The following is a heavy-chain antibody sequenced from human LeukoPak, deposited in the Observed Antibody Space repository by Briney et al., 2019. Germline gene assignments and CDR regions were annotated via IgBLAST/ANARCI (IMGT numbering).Heavy chain of an antibody. V-gene: IGHV3-48*03. CDR2: ISSSGSTI. J-gene: IGHJ4*02. CDR1: GFTVSSYE. Sequence: GGSLRLSCAASGFTVSSYEMNWVRQAPGKGLEWISYISSSGSTIYYADSVKGRFTISRDNAKNSLYLQMNSLRADDTAIYYCATKTAADEVYFDYWGQGSLVTVSS. CDR3: ATKTAADEVYFDY. D-gene: IGHD6-25*01.